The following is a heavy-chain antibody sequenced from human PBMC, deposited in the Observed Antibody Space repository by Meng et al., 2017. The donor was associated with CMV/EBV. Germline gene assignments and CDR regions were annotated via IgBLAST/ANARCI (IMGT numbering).Heavy chain of an antibody. CDR3: ARADPGSGPWWNPAGSY. D-gene: IGHD1-1*01. CDR1: GFTFSSYW. Sequence: GESLKISCAASGFTFSSYWMSWVRQAPGKGLERVANIKQDGSEKYYVDSVKGRFTISRDNAKNSLYLQMNSLRAEDTAVYYCARADPGSGPWWNPAGSYWGQGTLVTVSS. CDR2: IKQDGSEK. J-gene: IGHJ4*02. V-gene: IGHV3-7*01.